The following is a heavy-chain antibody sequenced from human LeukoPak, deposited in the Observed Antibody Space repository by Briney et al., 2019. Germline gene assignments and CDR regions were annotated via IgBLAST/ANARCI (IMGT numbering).Heavy chain of an antibody. V-gene: IGHV3-15*01. Sequence: PGGSLRLSCAASGFTFSNAWMSWVRQAPGKGLEWVGRIKSKTDGGTTDYAAPVKGRFTISRDDSKNTLYLQMNSLKTEDTAVYYCTTGDYDFWSGYRDYWGQGTLVTVPS. CDR3: TTGDYDFWSGYRDY. J-gene: IGHJ4*02. CDR1: GFTFSNAW. D-gene: IGHD3-3*01. CDR2: IKSKTDGGTT.